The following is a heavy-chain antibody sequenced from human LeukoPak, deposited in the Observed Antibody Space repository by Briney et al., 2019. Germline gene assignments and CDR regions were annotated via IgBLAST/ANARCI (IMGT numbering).Heavy chain of an antibody. CDR2: INPSSGST. CDR1: GYTFTSYY. Sequence: ASVKVSRKASGYTFTSYYMHWVRQAPGQGLEWMGIINPSSGSTSYAQKFQGRVTMTRDTSTSTVYMELSSLRSEDTAVYYCARDLKITIFGVAEADYYYGMDVWGQGTTVTVSS. CDR3: ARDLKITIFGVAEADYYYGMDV. D-gene: IGHD3-3*01. V-gene: IGHV1-46*01. J-gene: IGHJ6*02.